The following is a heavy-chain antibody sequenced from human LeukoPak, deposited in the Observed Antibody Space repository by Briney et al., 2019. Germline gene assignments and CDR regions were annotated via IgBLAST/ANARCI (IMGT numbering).Heavy chain of an antibody. CDR2: IKQDGGET. V-gene: IGHV3-7*01. D-gene: IGHD6-13*01. CDR1: GFTSGSYW. CDR3: ARFIASPGPDAFDI. Sequence: GGSLRLSCAASGFTSGSYWMSWVRQAPGKGLEWVANIKQDGGETYYLDSVKGRFTISRDNAQNSLYLQMNSLRADETAVYFCARFIASPGPDAFDIWGQGTLVTVSS. J-gene: IGHJ3*02.